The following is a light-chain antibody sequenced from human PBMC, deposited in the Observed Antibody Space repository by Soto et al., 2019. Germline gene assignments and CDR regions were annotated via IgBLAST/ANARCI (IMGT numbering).Light chain of an antibody. J-gene: IGLJ1*01. Sequence: QSALTQPASVSGSPGQSITISCTGTSSDVGGYNYVSWYQQHPGKVPKLMIYEVSNRPSGVSNRFSGSRSGTTASLTISGLKAEDEADYYCSSYSSSSPYVFGTGTKVT. CDR2: EVS. CDR1: SSDVGGYNY. V-gene: IGLV2-14*01. CDR3: SSYSSSSPYV.